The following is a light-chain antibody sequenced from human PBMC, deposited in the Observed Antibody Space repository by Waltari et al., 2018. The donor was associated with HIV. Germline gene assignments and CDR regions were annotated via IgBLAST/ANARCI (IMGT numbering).Light chain of an antibody. CDR1: QGIGDY. CDR2: AAS. V-gene: IGKV1-8*01. CDR3: QQYYIFPYT. Sequence: AIRMTQSPSSFSASTVDSVNITSRASQGIGDYLAWYQQKPGKAPELLMYAASALQNGVPSRFSGSVSGTEFTLNISCLQSEDFATYSCQQYYIFPYTFAQGTILDI. J-gene: IGKJ2*01.